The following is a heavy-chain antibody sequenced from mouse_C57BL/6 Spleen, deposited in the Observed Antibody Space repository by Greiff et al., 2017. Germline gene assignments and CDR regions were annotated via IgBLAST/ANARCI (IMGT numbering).Heavy chain of an antibody. CDR1: GYTFTSSG. CDR3: ARAYDYDEGY. CDR2: IYPRSGNT. Sequence: QVQLQQSGAELARPGASVKLSCKASGYTFTSSGIRWVKQRTGPGLEWIGEIYPRSGNTSYNGKFKGKATLTADKSSSTAYMELRSLTSEDSAVYVGARAYDYDEGYWGQGTSVTVAS. V-gene: IGHV1-81*01. J-gene: IGHJ4*01. D-gene: IGHD2-4*01.